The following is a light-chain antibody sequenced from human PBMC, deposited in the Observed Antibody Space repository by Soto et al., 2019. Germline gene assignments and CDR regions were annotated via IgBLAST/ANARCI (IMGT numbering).Light chain of an antibody. J-gene: IGLJ1*01. CDR1: SSDVGAYNF. CDR2: NVY. Sequence: QSVLTQPDSVSGSPGQSITISCTGTSSDVGAYNFVSWHQQHQGKAPKLMIYNVYDRPSGISYRFSGSKSGNTASLTISGLQCEDEADYYCSAYTVSRTYVFGTGTKLTVL. CDR3: SAYTVSRTYV. V-gene: IGLV2-14*03.